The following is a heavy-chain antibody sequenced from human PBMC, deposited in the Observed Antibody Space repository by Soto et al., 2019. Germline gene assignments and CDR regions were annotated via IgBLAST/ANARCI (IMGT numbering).Heavy chain of an antibody. J-gene: IGHJ3*02. D-gene: IGHD4-17*01. CDR3: ASAGDDYGDYVNNDAFDI. CDR1: GYTFTSYG. V-gene: IGHV1-18*01. CDR2: ISAYNGNT. Sequence: QVQLVQSGAEVKKPGASVKVSCKASGYTFTSYGISWVRQAPGQGLEWMGWISAYNGNTNDAQKLQGRVTMTTDTSTSTAYMELRSLRSDDTAVYYCASAGDDYGDYVNNDAFDIWGQGTMVTVSS.